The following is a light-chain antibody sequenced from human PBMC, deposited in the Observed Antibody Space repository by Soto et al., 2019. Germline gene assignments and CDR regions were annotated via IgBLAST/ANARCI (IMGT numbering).Light chain of an antibody. V-gene: IGLV2-14*01. CDR2: DVS. CDR3: KSFTTSDTYV. CDR1: GSDVGAYNY. J-gene: IGLJ1*01. Sequence: QSVLTRPASVSGSPGQSIAISCTGTGSDVGAYNYVSWYLQYPAKAPKLVIFDVSFRPSGVSNRFSGSKSGNTASLTISGLQAEDEADYYCKSFTTSDTYVFGTGTKVTVL.